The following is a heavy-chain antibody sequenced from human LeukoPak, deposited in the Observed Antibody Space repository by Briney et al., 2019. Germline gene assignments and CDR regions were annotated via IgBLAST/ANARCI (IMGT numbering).Heavy chain of an antibody. CDR3: ARDWKF. J-gene: IGHJ4*02. D-gene: IGHD1-1*01. V-gene: IGHV3-48*03. Sequence: GGSLRLSCAASGFGLSSYEMNWVRQAPGKGLEWVSYSGSSGTTNHYADSVKGRFTISRDNAKNSLYLQMNYLRAEDTAVYYCARDWKFWGQGTLVTVSS. CDR1: GFGLSSYE. CDR2: SGSSGTTN.